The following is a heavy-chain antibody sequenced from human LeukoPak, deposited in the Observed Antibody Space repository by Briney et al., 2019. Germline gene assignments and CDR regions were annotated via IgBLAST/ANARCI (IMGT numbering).Heavy chain of an antibody. CDR1: GFTFDDYA. CDR2: ISWNSGSI. D-gene: IGHD3-10*01. Sequence: GGSLRLSCAASGFTFDDYAMHWVRQAPGKGLEWVSGISWNSGSIGYADSVKGRFTISRDDAKNSLYLQMNSLRAEDTALYYCAKDYGSGSANWFDPWGQGTLVTVSS. V-gene: IGHV3-9*01. CDR3: AKDYGSGSANWFDP. J-gene: IGHJ5*02.